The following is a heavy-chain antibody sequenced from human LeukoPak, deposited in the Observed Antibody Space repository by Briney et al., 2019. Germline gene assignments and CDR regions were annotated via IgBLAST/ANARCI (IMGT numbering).Heavy chain of an antibody. J-gene: IGHJ4*02. V-gene: IGHV3-30-3*01. CDR1: GFTFSSYA. Sequence: PGRSLRLSCAASGFTFSSYAMHWVRQAPGKGLEWVAVMSYDGSNKYYADSVKGRFTISRDNSKNTLYLQMNSLRAEDTAVYYCQGRAMVTNDYWGQGTLVTVSS. CDR2: MSYDGSNK. CDR3: QGRAMVTNDY. D-gene: IGHD5-18*01.